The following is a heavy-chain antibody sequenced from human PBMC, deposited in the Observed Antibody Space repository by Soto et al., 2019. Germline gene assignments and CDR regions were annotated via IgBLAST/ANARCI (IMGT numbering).Heavy chain of an antibody. Sequence: GASLKVSCKASGYTFTRSGISWVRQAPGQGPEWMGWISSYNGDTNYAQTFQGRVTMTTDTSTSTAYMELRSLRSDDTAVYYCAGGGVAPYYYYGRAVWGQGTPVTVSS. CDR2: ISSYNGDT. J-gene: IGHJ6*02. D-gene: IGHD5-12*01. CDR3: AGGGVAPYYYYGRAV. CDR1: GYTFTRSG. V-gene: IGHV1-18*01.